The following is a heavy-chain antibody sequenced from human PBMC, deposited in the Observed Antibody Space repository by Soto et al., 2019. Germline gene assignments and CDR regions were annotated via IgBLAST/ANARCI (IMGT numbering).Heavy chain of an antibody. J-gene: IGHJ3*02. V-gene: IGHV4-59*01. CDR1: GGSISSYY. D-gene: IGHD6-6*01. CDR3: ARDTSVYSSSSDPRDVFAI. CDR2: IYYSGST. Sequence: PSETLSLTCTVSGGSISSYYWSWIRQPPGKGLEWIGYIYYSGSTNYNPSLKSRVTISVDTSKNQFSLKLSSVTAADTAVYYCARDTSVYSSSSDPRDVFAIWGQGSMVTVSS.